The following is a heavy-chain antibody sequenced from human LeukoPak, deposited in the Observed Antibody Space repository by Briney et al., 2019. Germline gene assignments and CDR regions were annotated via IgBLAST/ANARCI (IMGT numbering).Heavy chain of an antibody. V-gene: IGHV3-7*01. D-gene: IGHD1-26*01. CDR1: GFTLRSYW. CDR3: ARIISGIYYGDAFDV. CDR2: IKEDGRHN. J-gene: IGHJ3*01. Sequence: GGSLRLSCAASGFTLRSYWMTWVRHAPRKGLEWVANIKEDGRHNYYVDSVQGRFTISRDNAKNSLYLHMDSLRAEDRAVYYCARIISGIYYGDAFDVWGQGTIVTVSS.